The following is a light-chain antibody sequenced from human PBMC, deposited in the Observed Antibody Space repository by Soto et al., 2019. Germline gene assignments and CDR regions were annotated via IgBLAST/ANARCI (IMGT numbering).Light chain of an antibody. CDR1: SSNIVGNT. CDR2: SNS. V-gene: IGLV1-44*01. J-gene: IGLJ3*02. CDR3: AAWDDSLNGPV. Sequence: QSVLTQPPSASGTPGQRVTNSCSGSSSNIVGNTVNWYQQLPGTAPKLLIYSNSQRPSRVPDRFSGSKSGTSGSLAISGLQSEDEADYYCAAWDDSLNGPVFGGGTKLTVL.